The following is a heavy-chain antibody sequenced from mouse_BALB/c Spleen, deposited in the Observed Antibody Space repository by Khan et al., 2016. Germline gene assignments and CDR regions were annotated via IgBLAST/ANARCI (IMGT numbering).Heavy chain of an antibody. D-gene: IGHD3-2*01. CDR2: IYPGDGDT. CDR3: ARSMVGDSSAGYTMDY. CDR1: GYAFSGYW. J-gene: IGHJ4*01. V-gene: IGHV1-80*01. Sequence: QVQLQQSGAELVRPGSSVKISCKASGYAFSGYWMNWVKQRPGQGLEWIGQIYPGDGDTNYYGKFKGKATLTADRSSTTAYMQLSSLTSEDSAIYCCARSMVGDSSAGYTMDYGGQGTSVTVSS.